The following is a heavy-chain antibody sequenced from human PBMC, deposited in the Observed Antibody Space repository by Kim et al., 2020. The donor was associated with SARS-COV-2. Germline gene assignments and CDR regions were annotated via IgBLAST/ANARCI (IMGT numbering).Heavy chain of an antibody. D-gene: IGHD3-3*01. CDR3: ARAPNDFWSGYPYYFDY. Sequence: SETLSLTYTVSGGFVSSGSYFWGWIRQPPGKGLEWIGYIYYSGSTNYNPSLKSRVTMSLDTSENQFSLKVRSVTAADTAVYYCARAPNDFWSGYPYYFDYWGQGTLVTVSS. V-gene: IGHV4-61*01. CDR2: IYYSGST. J-gene: IGHJ4*02. CDR1: GGFVSSGSYF.